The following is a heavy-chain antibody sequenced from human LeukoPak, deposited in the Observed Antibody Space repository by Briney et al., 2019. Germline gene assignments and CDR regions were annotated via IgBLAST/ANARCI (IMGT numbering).Heavy chain of an antibody. D-gene: IGHD4-11*01. J-gene: IGHJ5*02. CDR2: IRYDGSNK. CDR3: AKDHDYSNYFIVSNWFDP. V-gene: IGHV3-30*02. Sequence: GGSLRLSCAASGFTFSSYGMHWVRQAPGKGLEWVAFIRYDGSNKYYADSVKGRFTISRDNSKNTLYLQMNSLRAEDTAVYYCAKDHDYSNYFIVSNWFDPWGQGTLVTVSS. CDR1: GFTFSSYG.